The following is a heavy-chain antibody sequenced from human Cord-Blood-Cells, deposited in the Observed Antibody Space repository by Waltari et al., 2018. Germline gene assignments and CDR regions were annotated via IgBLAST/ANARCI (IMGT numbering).Heavy chain of an antibody. J-gene: IGHJ4*02. CDR3: AREGVGAPFDY. D-gene: IGHD1-26*01. CDR2: IIPIFGTA. V-gene: IGHV1-69*01. Sequence: QVQLVQAGAEVKKPGSSVKVSCKASGGPFSIYAIRWLRQAPGQGLEWMGGIIPIFGTANYAQKFQGRVTITADESTSTAYMELSSLRSEDTAVYYCAREGVGAPFDYWGQRTLVTVSS. CDR1: GGPFSIYA.